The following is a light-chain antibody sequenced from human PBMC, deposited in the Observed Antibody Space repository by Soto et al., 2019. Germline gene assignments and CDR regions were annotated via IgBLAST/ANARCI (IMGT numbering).Light chain of an antibody. CDR1: QSLLHSNGYNY. Sequence: DIVMTQSPLSLPVTPGEPASISCRSSQSLLHSNGYNYLDWYLQKPGQSPQLLIYLGSNRASGVPDSVSGSGSGTDFTLKSSRVEAEDVGVYYCMQALQTSFTFGPVTTVDIK. CDR3: MQALQTSFT. V-gene: IGKV2-28*01. CDR2: LGS. J-gene: IGKJ3*01.